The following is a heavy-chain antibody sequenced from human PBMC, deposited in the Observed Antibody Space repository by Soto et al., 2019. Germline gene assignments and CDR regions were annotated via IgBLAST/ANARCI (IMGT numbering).Heavy chain of an antibody. CDR3: ALLVTGTPYYFDF. J-gene: IGHJ4*02. Sequence: ETLSLACTVYGGSISSIWHSWGWIRQSPGQGLEWIGNIFYNGITYYNPSLRSRATISADTSKNHLSLKLRSVTVADTAVYSRALLVTGTPYYFDFWGQGSLVTVYS. V-gene: IGHV4-39*02. CDR2: IFYNGIT. CDR1: GGSISSIWHS. D-gene: IGHD1-1*01.